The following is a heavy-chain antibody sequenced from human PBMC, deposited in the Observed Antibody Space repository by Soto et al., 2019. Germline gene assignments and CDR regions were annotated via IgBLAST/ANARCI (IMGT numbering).Heavy chain of an antibody. D-gene: IGHD2-2*01. CDR3: ARNGDCISTSCYDENWFDP. V-gene: IGHV4-30-4*01. Sequence: PSETLSLTCTVSGGSISSGDYYWSWIRQPPGKGLEWIGYIYYSGSTYYNPSLKSRVTISVDTSKNQFSLKLSSVTAADTAVYYCARNGDCISTSCYDENWFDPWGQGTLVTVSS. CDR1: GGSISSGDYY. CDR2: IYYSGST. J-gene: IGHJ5*02.